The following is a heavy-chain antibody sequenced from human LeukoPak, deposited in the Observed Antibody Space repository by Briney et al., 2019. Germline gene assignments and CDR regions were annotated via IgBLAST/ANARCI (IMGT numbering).Heavy chain of an antibody. J-gene: IGHJ3*02. V-gene: IGHV4-34*01. CDR1: GGSFRGYY. CDR3: AGEVAALRSAFDI. CDR2: ISHTGGT. Sequence: SETLSLTCAVYGGSFRGYYWSWIRQPPGKGLEWIGEISHTGGTNYNPSLKSRVTISVDTSKNQFSLKLSSVTVADTAVYYCAGEVAALRSAFDIWGQGTMVTVSS. D-gene: IGHD2-15*01.